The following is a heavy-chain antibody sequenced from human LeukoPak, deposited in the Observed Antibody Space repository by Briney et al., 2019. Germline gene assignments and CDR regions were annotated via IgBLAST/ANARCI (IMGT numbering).Heavy chain of an antibody. CDR1: GGSLDLGSYY. D-gene: IGHD2-21*01. V-gene: IGHV4-61*09. CDR3: ARDLRYSASY. J-gene: IGHJ4*02. CDR2: FYSSGNA. Sequence: SETPSLTCTVSGGSLDLGSYYWTWVRQPPGKGLEWIGHFYSSGNAIARYNPSLESRVTISLDTSKNQFSLKLTSVTAADTAVYYCARDLRYSASYWGQGTLVTVSS.